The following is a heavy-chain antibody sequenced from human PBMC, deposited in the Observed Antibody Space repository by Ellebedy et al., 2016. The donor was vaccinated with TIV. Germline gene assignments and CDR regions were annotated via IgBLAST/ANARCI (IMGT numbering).Heavy chain of an antibody. CDR1: GYTFTGYY. J-gene: IGHJ4*02. CDR2: INPNSGGT. D-gene: IGHD6-19*01. CDR3: ARGAREGIAVAGTMVY. Sequence: AASVKVSCKASGYTFTGYYMHWVRQAPGQGLEWMGWINPNSGGTNYAQKFQGRVTMTRDTSISTAYMELSRLRSDDTAVYYCARGAREGIAVAGTMVYWGQGTLVTVSS. V-gene: IGHV1-2*02.